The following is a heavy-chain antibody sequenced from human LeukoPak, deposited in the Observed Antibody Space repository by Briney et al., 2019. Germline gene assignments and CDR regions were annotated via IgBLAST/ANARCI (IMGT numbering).Heavy chain of an antibody. Sequence: GGSLRLSCADSGFTLRSYAMIWVRQAPGKGLEWVSAISGSGGSTYYADSVKGLFTISRDNSKNTLYLQMNSLRAEDTAVYYCAKGRSGYKAYFDYWGQGTLVTVSS. CDR1: GFTLRSYA. J-gene: IGHJ4*02. CDR3: AKGRSGYKAYFDY. V-gene: IGHV3-23*01. D-gene: IGHD3-3*01. CDR2: ISGSGGST.